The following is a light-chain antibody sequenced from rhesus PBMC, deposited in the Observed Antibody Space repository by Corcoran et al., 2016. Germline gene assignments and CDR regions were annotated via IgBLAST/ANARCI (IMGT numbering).Light chain of an antibody. CDR3: QQGYSTPCS. CDR2: AAS. V-gene: IGKV1-33*02. CDR1: QGISNA. J-gene: IGKJ2*01. Sequence: DIQMSQSPSSLSASVGDKVTITCRASQGISNALAWYQQKPGKAPKLLIYAASSLDSGVQSRFRGIRSGTDVTLTVSSLQPEDFATYYCQQGYSTPCSFGQGTKVEIK.